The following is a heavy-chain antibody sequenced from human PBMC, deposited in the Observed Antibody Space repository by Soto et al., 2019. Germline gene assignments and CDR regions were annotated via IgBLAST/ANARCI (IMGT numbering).Heavy chain of an antibody. CDR2: ISGSGGST. CDR1: GFTFSSYA. D-gene: IGHD5-18*01. V-gene: IGHV3-23*01. J-gene: IGHJ4*02. CDR3: AKVGDSYGYKYYFDY. Sequence: GGSLRLSXAASGFTFSSYAMSWVRQAPGKGLEWVSAISGSGGSTYYADSVKGRFTISRDNSKNTLYLQMNSLRAEDTAVYYCAKVGDSYGYKYYFDYWGQGTLVTVSS.